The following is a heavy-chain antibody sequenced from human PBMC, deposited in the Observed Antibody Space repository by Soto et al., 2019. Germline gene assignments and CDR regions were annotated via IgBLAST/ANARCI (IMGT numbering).Heavy chain of an antibody. Sequence: EVQLVQSGAEVKRPGTTVKISCKVSGSSFSDYYIHWVQQAPGKGLQWMGLVDPGDGETKYAEKFQGRHTITADASTNTVYIQLSSLRSEDTAMYYCATARHTFTIVVIPSAVGNWFDPWGQGTLVTVSS. D-gene: IGHD2-21*01. CDR1: GSSFSDYY. V-gene: IGHV1-69-2*01. J-gene: IGHJ5*02. CDR3: ATARHTFTIVVIPSAVGNWFDP. CDR2: VDPGDGET.